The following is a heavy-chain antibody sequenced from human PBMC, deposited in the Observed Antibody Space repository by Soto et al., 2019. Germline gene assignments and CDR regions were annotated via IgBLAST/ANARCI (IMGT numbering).Heavy chain of an antibody. D-gene: IGHD1-26*01. J-gene: IGHJ6*02. Sequence: ETLSLTCTVSGGSISRYYWSWIRQPPGKGLEWLGYIYYSGSTNYNPSLKSRVTISVDTSKNQFSLKLSSVTAADTAVYYCARWELAYYYGMDVWGQGTTVTVSS. CDR3: ARWELAYYYGMDV. V-gene: IGHV4-59*01. CDR2: IYYSGST. CDR1: GGSISRYY.